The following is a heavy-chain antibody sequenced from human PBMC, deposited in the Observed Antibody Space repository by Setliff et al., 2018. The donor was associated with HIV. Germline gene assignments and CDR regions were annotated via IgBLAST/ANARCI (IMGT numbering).Heavy chain of an antibody. CDR1: GFIFSSYA. CDR2: MSYDGNNK. CDR3: VRGLAAAGGYAMDV. D-gene: IGHD6-13*01. Sequence: PGGSLRLSCAASGFIFSSYAMHWVRQAPGKGLEWVAVMSYDGNNKYYADSVKGRFTISRDNSKNTLSLQMNSLRAEDTAVYYCVRGLAAAGGYAMDVWGQGTTVTVSS. J-gene: IGHJ6*02. V-gene: IGHV3-30*07.